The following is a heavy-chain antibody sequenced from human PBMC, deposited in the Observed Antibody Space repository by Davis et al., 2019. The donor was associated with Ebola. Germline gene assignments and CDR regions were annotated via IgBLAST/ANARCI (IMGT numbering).Heavy chain of an antibody. Sequence: MPSGSLTLSCTVSGGSISSYYWSWIRQPPGKGLEWIGYIYYSGSTNYNPSLKSRVTISVDTSKNQFSLKLSSVTAADTAVYYCARRPIAAGAWGQGTLVTVSS. CDR3: ARRPIAAGA. CDR2: IYYSGST. J-gene: IGHJ4*02. D-gene: IGHD6-6*01. V-gene: IGHV4-59*08. CDR1: GGSISSYY.